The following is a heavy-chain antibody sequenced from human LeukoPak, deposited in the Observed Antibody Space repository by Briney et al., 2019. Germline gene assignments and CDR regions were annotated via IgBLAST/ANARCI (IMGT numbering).Heavy chain of an antibody. CDR3: ARPLGYCSSTSCSPSSYYYYMDV. CDR2: ISSSGSTI. CDR1: GFTFSDYY. J-gene: IGHJ6*03. V-gene: IGHV3-11*04. Sequence: PGRCLCLSCAPAGFTFSDYYTGWIRHAPGKGLEWDSYISSSGSTIYYADSVKGRFTISRDNAKNSLYLQMNSLRAEDTAVYYCARPLGYCSSTSCSPSSYYYYMDVWGKGTTVTVSS. D-gene: IGHD2-2*01.